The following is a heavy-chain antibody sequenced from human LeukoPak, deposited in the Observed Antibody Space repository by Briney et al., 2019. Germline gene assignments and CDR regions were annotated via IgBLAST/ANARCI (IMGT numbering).Heavy chain of an antibody. CDR2: IRYDGSDK. J-gene: IGHJ4*02. Sequence: GGSLRLSCAASGLTFGSYGMHWVRQTPGNGLEWVAFIRYDGSDKYYADSVKGRFTVSRDNPKTTVYLQMNSLRAEDTAVYYCAKDRSDYGTVDYWGQGTLVTVSS. CDR3: AKDRSDYGTVDY. CDR1: GLTFGSYG. D-gene: IGHD3-10*01. V-gene: IGHV3-30*02.